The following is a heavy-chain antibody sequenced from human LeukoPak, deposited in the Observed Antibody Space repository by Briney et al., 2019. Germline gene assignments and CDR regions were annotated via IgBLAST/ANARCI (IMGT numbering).Heavy chain of an antibody. CDR3: ARRVQKLVATSWFDP. Sequence: ASVKVSCKASGYTFDDEYIHWVRQAPGLGLEWMGWINPKNGDTNYAQKFQGRVPMTRDASISTAYMELRRLKSDDSAVYYCARRVQKLVATSWFDPWGQGTLVTVSS. V-gene: IGHV1-2*02. CDR1: GYTFDDEY. J-gene: IGHJ5*02. D-gene: IGHD5-12*01. CDR2: INPKNGDT.